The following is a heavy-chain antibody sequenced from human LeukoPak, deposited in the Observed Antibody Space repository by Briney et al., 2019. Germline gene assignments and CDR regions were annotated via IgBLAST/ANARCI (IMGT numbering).Heavy chain of an antibody. J-gene: IGHJ3*02. CDR1: GFTFSDYA. V-gene: IGHV3-23*01. CDR3: AKMAMVRGVTAFGAFDS. Sequence: GGSLRLSCAASGFTFSDYAMSWVRQAPGKGLEWVSGISGSGGSTYYADSVKGRFTISRDNSKNTLYLQMGSLRAEDTAAYYCAKMAMVRGVTAFGAFDSWGPGQWSPSLQ. CDR2: ISGSGGST. D-gene: IGHD3-10*01.